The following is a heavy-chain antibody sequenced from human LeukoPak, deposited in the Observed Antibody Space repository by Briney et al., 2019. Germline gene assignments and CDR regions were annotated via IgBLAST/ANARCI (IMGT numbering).Heavy chain of an antibody. CDR2: INPSDDDI. CDR1: GYTFSNYY. CDR3: ARTLLTGFYMPPGY. D-gene: IGHD3-9*01. J-gene: IGHJ4*02. V-gene: IGHV1-46*01. Sequence: ASVKVSCKASGYTFSNYYIHWVRQAPGQGLEWMGKINPSDDDITYAQKFQDRVTMTSDTSTSAVCMELSSLRSEDTAVYYCARTLLTGFYMPPGYWGQGSLVTVSS.